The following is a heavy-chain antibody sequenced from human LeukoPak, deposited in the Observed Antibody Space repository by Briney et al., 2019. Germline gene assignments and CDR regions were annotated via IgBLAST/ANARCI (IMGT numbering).Heavy chain of an antibody. CDR2: IYHSGST. J-gene: IGHJ6*02. D-gene: IGHD5-18*01. V-gene: IGHV4-30-2*01. CDR1: GGSIGSGGYS. Sequence: SETLSLTCAVSGGSIGSGGYSWSWIRQPPGKGLEWIGYIYHSGSTYYNPSLKSRVTISVDRSKNQFSLKLSSVTAADTAVYYCARGYSYGGYYYYGMDVWGQGTTVTVSS. CDR3: ARGYSYGGYYYYGMDV.